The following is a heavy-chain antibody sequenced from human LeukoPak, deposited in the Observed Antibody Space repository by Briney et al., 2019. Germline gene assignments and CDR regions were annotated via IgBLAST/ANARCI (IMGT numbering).Heavy chain of an antibody. D-gene: IGHD1-26*01. CDR2: VYYSGST. V-gene: IGHV4-59*08. CDR1: GGSISSYY. Sequence: SETLSLTCTVSGGSISSYYWSWIRQPPGKGLEWIGYVYYSGSTNYNPSLKSRVTISVDTSKKQFSLKLSSVTAADTALYYCARLPHLRTPGRTSGSYGGFDYWGQGTLVTVSS. CDR3: ARLPHLRTPGRTSGSYGGFDY. J-gene: IGHJ4*02.